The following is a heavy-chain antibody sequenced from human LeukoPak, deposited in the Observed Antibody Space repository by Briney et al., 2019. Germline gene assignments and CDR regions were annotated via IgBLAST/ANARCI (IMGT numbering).Heavy chain of an antibody. CDR1: GFTFSSYA. Sequence: QPGGSLRLSCAASGFTFSSYAMHWVRQAPGKGLEWVAVISYDGSNKYYADSVKGRFTISRDNSKNTLYLQMNSLRAEDTAVYFCASGKYRYGDNWFDPWGQGTLVTVSS. V-gene: IGHV3-30*04. CDR3: ASGKYRYGDNWFDP. D-gene: IGHD5-18*01. CDR2: ISYDGSNK. J-gene: IGHJ5*02.